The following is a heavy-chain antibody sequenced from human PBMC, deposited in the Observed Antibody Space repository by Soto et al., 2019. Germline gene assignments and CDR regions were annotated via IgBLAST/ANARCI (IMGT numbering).Heavy chain of an antibody. CDR2: MNPNSGNT. V-gene: IGHV1-8*01. CDR3: ARAPTGTARRYNWFDP. D-gene: IGHD1-1*01. Sequence: AASVKVSCKASGYTFTSYDINWVRQATGQGLEWMGWMNPNSGNTGYAQKFQGRVTMTRNTSISTAYMELSSLRSEDTAVYYCARAPTGTARRYNWFDPWGQGPLVTVSS. CDR1: GYTFTSYD. J-gene: IGHJ5*02.